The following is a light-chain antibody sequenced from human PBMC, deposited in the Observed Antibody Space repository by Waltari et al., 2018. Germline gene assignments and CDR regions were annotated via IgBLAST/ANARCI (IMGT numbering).Light chain of an antibody. V-gene: IGLV3-10*01. CDR1: ELPRKY. Sequence: SYELTQPPSVSVSPGQTARITCSGHELPRKYAYWFQQKSGQAPRLVIFEDTNRPSRIPVRFSGSSAGTVATWTITGAQVDDEADYYCYSSDTTGLRVFGGGTTVVVL. CDR2: EDT. CDR3: YSSDTTGLRV. J-gene: IGLJ1*01.